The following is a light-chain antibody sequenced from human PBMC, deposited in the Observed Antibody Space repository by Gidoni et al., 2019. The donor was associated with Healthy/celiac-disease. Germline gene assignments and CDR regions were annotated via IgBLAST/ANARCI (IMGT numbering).Light chain of an antibody. Sequence: DIQMTQSPSSLSASVGDRVTITCRARQSISSYVNWYQKKPGKAPKLLIYAASSLQSWVPSRFSGSGSGTDFTLTISSLQPEDFATYYCQQSYSTPFTFGPGTKVDIK. CDR3: QQSYSTPFT. CDR2: AAS. V-gene: IGKV1-39*01. J-gene: IGKJ3*01. CDR1: QSISSY.